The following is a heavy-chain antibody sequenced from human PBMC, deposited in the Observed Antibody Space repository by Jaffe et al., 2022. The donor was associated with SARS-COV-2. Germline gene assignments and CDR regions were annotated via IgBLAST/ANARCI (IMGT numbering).Heavy chain of an antibody. CDR1: GFTFSSYW. CDR3: ARDLSSGPRNNWFDP. J-gene: IGHJ5*02. D-gene: IGHD6-19*01. CDR2: IKQDGSEK. Sequence: EVQLVESGGGLVQPGGSLRLSCAASGFTFSSYWMSWVRQAPGKGLEWVANIKQDGSEKYYVDSVKGRFTISRDNAKNSLYLQMNSLRAEDTAVYYCARDLSSGPRNNWFDPWGQGTLVTVSS. V-gene: IGHV3-7*01.